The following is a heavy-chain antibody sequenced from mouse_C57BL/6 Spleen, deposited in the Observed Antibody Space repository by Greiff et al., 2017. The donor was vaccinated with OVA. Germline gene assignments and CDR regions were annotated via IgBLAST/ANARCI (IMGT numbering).Heavy chain of an antibody. J-gene: IGHJ3*01. V-gene: IGHV5-17*01. CDR1: GFTFSDYG. CDR2: ISSGSSTI. D-gene: IGHD2-3*01. CDR3: ARGYNGYYGWFAY. Sequence: EVQVVESGGGLVKPGGSLKLSCAASGFTFSDYGMHWVRQAPEKGLEWVAYISSGSSTIYYADTVKGRFTISRDNAKNTLFLQMTSLRSEDTAMYYCARGYNGYYGWFAYWGQGTLVTVSA.